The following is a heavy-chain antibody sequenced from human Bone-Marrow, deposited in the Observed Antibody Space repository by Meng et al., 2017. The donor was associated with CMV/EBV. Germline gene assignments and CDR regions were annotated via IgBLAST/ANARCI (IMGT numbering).Heavy chain of an antibody. CDR3: ARLSSRQLHGHYYGMEV. Sequence: GESLKISCTASGFTFGDYAMSWVRQAPGKGLEWVGFIRSKAYGGTTEYAASVKGRFTISRDDSKSIAYLQMNSLRAEDTAVYYCARLSSRQLHGHYYGMEVWGQGTTVTVSS. D-gene: IGHD2-2*01. J-gene: IGHJ6*02. V-gene: IGHV3-49*04. CDR1: GFTFGDYA. CDR2: IRSKAYGGTT.